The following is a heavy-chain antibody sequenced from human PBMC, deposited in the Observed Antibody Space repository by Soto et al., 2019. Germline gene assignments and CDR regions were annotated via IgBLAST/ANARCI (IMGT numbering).Heavy chain of an antibody. CDR2: ISYDGSNK. V-gene: IGHV3-30*18. Sequence: GGSLRLSCAASGFTFSSYGMHWVRQAPGKGLEWVAVISYDGSNKYYADSVKGRFTISRDNSKNTLYLQMNSLRAEDTAVYYCEKSSKQWLNWFDPWGQGTLVTVSS. CDR3: EKSSKQWLNWFDP. J-gene: IGHJ5*02. CDR1: GFTFSSYG. D-gene: IGHD3-22*01.